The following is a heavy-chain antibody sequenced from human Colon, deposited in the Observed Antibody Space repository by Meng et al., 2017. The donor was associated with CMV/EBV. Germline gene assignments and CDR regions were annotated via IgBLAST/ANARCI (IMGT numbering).Heavy chain of an antibody. CDR2: IAYDGSKT. D-gene: IGHD4-11*01. CDR1: GFTSTTHG. CDR3: ARSTSPGTDYWE. Sequence: GESLKISCAVSGFTSTTHGMHWVRQAPGKGLEWVAFIAYDGSKTLHADSVKGRFTISRDNAKNTLYLQMNSLRADDTAVYYCARSTSPGTDYWEWGQGTLVTVSS. V-gene: IGHV3-33*05. J-gene: IGHJ4*02.